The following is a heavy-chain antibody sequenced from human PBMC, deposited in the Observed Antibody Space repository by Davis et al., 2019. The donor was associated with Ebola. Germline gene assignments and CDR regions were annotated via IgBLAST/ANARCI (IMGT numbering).Heavy chain of an antibody. CDR1: GFTFSSYS. CDR2: ISSSSSYI. D-gene: IGHD1-26*01. J-gene: IGHJ4*02. V-gene: IGHV3-21*04. Sequence: GESLKISCAASGFTFSSYSMNWVRQAPGKGLEWVSSISSSSSYIYYADSVKGRFTISRDNSKNTLYLQMNSLRAEDTAVYYCAKYGKWEFIGVDYWGQGTLVTVSS. CDR3: AKYGKWEFIGVDY.